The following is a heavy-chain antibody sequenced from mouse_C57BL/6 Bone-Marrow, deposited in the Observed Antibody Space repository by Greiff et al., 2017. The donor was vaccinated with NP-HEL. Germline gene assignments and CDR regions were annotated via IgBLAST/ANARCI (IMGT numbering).Heavy chain of an antibody. J-gene: IGHJ1*03. CDR3: ARRSSNYWYFDV. CDR2: FHPYNDDT. Sequence: VQLVESGAELVKPGASVKMSCKASGYTFTTYPIEWMKQNHGKSLEWIGNFHPYNDDTKYNEKFKGKATLTVEKSSSTVYLELSRLTSDDSAVYYCARRSSNYWYFDVWGTGTTVTVSS. D-gene: IGHD1-1*01. V-gene: IGHV1-47*01. CDR1: GYTFTTYP.